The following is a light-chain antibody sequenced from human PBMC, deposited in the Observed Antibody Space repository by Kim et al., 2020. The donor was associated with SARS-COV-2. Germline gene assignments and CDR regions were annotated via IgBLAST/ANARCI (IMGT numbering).Light chain of an antibody. Sequence: APGRRARSSCGGNVMGSKYVLWYQQEPGQAPVLVIYYASNRPSGIPERFSGSKSGNTATLTISRVEAGDEADYYCQVWDSSSDHRVFGGGTTVTVL. CDR3: QVWDSSSDHRV. CDR2: YAS. V-gene: IGLV3-21*04. CDR1: VMGSKY. J-gene: IGLJ2*01.